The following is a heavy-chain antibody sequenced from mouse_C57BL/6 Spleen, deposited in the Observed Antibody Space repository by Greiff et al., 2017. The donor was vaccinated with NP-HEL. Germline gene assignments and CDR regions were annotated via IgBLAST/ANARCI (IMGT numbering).Heavy chain of an antibody. CDR3: ARSEDTYWDY. CDR1: GYAFSSSW. CDR2: IYPGDGDT. D-gene: IGHD2-12*01. V-gene: IGHV1-82*01. Sequence: VQLQQSGPELVKPGASVKISCKASGYAFSSSWMNWVKQRPGKGLEWIGRIYPGDGDTNYNGKFKGKATLTADKSSSTAYMQPSSLTSEDSAVYFCARSEDTYWDYWGQGTTLTVSS. J-gene: IGHJ2*01.